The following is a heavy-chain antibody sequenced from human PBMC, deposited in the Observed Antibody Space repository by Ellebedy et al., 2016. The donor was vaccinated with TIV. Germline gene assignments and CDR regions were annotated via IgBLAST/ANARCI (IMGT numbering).Heavy chain of an antibody. Sequence: PGGSLRLSCVASGFTFSAYYMSWIRQAPGKGLEWVSTISTSSSYTKCADSVKGRFTVSRDDAKNSLYLHMTSLKAEDTAVYYCVRTGRPWFDYWGQGTLVTVSS. CDR2: ISTSSSYT. CDR3: VRTGRPWFDY. V-gene: IGHV3-11*06. CDR1: GFTFSAYY. J-gene: IGHJ4*02. D-gene: IGHD2-8*02.